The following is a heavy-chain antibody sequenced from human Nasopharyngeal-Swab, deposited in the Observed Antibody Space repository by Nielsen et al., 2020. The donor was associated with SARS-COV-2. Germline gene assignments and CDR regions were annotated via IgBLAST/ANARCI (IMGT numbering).Heavy chain of an antibody. J-gene: IGHJ4*02. CDR1: GLTFSKAC. CDR2: IKSRSDGGTT. Sequence: GESLKISRAASGLTFSKACMNWVRQAPGRGLEWVGRIKSRSDGGTTYYAAPVKGRFTISRDDSENTVYLQMNSLQTDDTAVYYCSTGGYTSGLDYWGQGTLVTVSS. CDR3: STGGYTSGLDY. D-gene: IGHD5-18*01. V-gene: IGHV3-15*01.